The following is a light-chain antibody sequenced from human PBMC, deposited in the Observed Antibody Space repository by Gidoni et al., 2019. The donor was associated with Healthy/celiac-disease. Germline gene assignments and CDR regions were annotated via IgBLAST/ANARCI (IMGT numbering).Light chain of an antibody. Sequence: DIVMTQSPLSLPVTPGEQASISCRSSQSLLHSNGYNYLDWYLQKPGQSPQLLIYWGSNRASGVPDRFSGSGSGTDFTLKISRVEAEDVGVYYCMQALQTPFTFGPGTQVDIK. CDR2: WGS. V-gene: IGKV2-28*01. CDR1: QSLLHSNGYNY. J-gene: IGKJ3*01. CDR3: MQALQTPFT.